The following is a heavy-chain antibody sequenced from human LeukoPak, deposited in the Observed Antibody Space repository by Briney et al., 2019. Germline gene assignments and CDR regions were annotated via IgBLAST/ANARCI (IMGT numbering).Heavy chain of an antibody. CDR3: AKGGGYEAQYYYYYLDV. J-gene: IGHJ6*03. D-gene: IGHD5-12*01. Sequence: GGSLRLSCAASGFTFISYGMHWVRQAPGKGLEWVAFIRYDGSNKYYTDSVKGRFTISRDNSKNTLYLQMKSLRAEDTAVYYCAKGGGYEAQYYYYYLDVWGKGTTVTISS. CDR1: GFTFISYG. V-gene: IGHV3-30*02. CDR2: IRYDGSNK.